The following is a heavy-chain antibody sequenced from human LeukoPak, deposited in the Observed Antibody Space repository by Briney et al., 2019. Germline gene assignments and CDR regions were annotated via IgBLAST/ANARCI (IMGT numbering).Heavy chain of an antibody. CDR2: IYYSGST. V-gene: IGHV4-59*01. Sequence: SETLSLTCTVSGGSISSYYWSWIRQPPGKGLEWIGYIYYSGSTNYNPSLKSRVTISVDTSKNQFSLKLSSVTAADTAMYYCARGIVVPAAVTYYYYMDVWGKGTTVTISS. D-gene: IGHD2-2*01. CDR3: ARGIVVPAAVTYYYYMDV. CDR1: GGSISSYY. J-gene: IGHJ6*03.